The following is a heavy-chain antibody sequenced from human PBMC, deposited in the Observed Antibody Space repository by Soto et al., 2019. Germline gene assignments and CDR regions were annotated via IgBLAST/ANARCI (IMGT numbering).Heavy chain of an antibody. J-gene: IGHJ1*01. CDR1: GFTFSSYS. D-gene: IGHD4-17*01. Sequence: VQLVQSGGGLVQPGGSLRHSCAASGFTFSSYSMNWVRQDPAKGWEWVSYSSSSSSTIYYADSGKGRFTISRDPAQNSLSQLMNSLSAEDTAVYSCARVAYNASDYGGQGTLVTVSS. V-gene: IGHV3-48*01. CDR3: ARVAYNASDY. CDR2: SSSSSSTI.